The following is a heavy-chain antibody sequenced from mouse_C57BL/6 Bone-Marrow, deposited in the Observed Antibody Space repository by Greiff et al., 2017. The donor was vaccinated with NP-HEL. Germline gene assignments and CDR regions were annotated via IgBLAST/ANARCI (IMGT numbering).Heavy chain of an antibody. CDR3: ARRDESDAMDY. V-gene: IGHV1-82*01. CDR1: GYAFSSSW. CDR2: IYPGDGDT. J-gene: IGHJ4*01. Sequence: VKLQESGPELVKPGASVKISCKASGYAFSSSWMNWVKQRPGKGLEWIGRIYPGDGDTNYNGKFKGKATLTADKSSSTAYMQLSSLTSEDSAVYFCARRDESDAMDYWGQGTSVTVSS.